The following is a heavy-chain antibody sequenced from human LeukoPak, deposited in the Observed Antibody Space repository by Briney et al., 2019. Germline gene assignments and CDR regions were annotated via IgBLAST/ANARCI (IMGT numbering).Heavy chain of an antibody. CDR2: IYPRDGST. Sequence: GASVKVSCKASGYTFTSNYIHWVRQAPGQGLEWMGMIYPRDGSTSYAQKFQGRVTMTTDTSTSTAYMELRSLRSDDTAVYYCARGGELRTDYWGQGTLVTVSS. CDR3: ARGGELRTDY. V-gene: IGHV1-46*01. D-gene: IGHD3-10*01. CDR1: GYTFTSNY. J-gene: IGHJ4*02.